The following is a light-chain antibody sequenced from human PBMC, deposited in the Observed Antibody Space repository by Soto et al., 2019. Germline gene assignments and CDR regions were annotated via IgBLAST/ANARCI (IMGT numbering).Light chain of an antibody. Sequence: EIVLTQSPATLSSFPGDRVTLSCRTSQAVNTRLAWYQHRPGQAPRLLIYLASNRAAGVPARFSGSGSGTDFTLTVSSLEPEDSAIYYCQQRDSWPLTFGGGTKVDIK. CDR2: LAS. J-gene: IGKJ4*01. CDR3: QQRDSWPLT. CDR1: QAVNTR. V-gene: IGKV3-11*01.